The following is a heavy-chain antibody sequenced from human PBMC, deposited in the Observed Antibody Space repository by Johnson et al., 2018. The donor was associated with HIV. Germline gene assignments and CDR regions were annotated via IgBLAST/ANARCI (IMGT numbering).Heavy chain of an antibody. CDR2: IVYDGSNK. Sequence: QVQLVESGGGVVRPGGSLRLSCAASGFTFSSYGMHWVRQAPGKVLEWVAVIVYDGSNKYYADPVKGRFTISRDNSKNTLYLQMNSLRAEDTAVYYCARGGTMIVVVITYDAFDIWGQGTMVTVSS. CDR3: ARGGTMIVVVITYDAFDI. V-gene: IGHV3-30*03. CDR1: GFTFSSYG. D-gene: IGHD3-22*01. J-gene: IGHJ3*02.